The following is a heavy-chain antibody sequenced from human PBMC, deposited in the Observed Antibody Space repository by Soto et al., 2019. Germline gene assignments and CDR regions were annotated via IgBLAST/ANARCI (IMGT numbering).Heavy chain of an antibody. CDR3: AKGSVNTFYFDY. CDR2: ISGSGGST. Sequence: GGSLRLSSAASGFTFSSYAMSWVRQAPGKGLEWVSAISGSGGSTYYADSVKGRVTISRDNSKNTLYLQMNSLRAEDTAVYYCAKGSVNTFYFDYWGQGTLVTVSS. V-gene: IGHV3-23*01. J-gene: IGHJ4*02. CDR1: GFTFSSYA.